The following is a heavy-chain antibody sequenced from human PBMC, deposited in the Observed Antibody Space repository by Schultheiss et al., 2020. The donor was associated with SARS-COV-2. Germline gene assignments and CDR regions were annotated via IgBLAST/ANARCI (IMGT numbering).Heavy chain of an antibody. D-gene: IGHD4-17*01. CDR3: ARGDYATLDY. CDR2: IYYSGST. V-gene: IGHV4-61*01. Sequence: SETLSLTCSVSGYSVSTSFYWSWIRQPPGKGLEWIGYIYYSGSTNYNPSLKSRVTISVDTSKNQFSLKLSSVTAADTAVYYCARGDYATLDYWGQGTLVTVSS. CDR1: GYSVSTSFY. J-gene: IGHJ4*02.